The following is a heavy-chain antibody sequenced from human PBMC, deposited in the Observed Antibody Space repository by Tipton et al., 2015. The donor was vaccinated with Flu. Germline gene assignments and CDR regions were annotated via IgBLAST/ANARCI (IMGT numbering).Heavy chain of an antibody. CDR1: GYSCTTYW. CDR3: VRPRIVGGTTDFDY. CDR2: LYPTDSKT. Sequence: QLVQSGAEVKKPGESLKIACKGSGYSCTTYWIGWGRQMPGRGLEWMGILYPTDSKTRYSPSFQGQVTISVDKSISTAYLQWSSLKASDTAMYYCVRPRIVGGTTDFDYWGQRTLVTVSS. V-gene: IGHV5-51*03. D-gene: IGHD1-26*01. J-gene: IGHJ4*02.